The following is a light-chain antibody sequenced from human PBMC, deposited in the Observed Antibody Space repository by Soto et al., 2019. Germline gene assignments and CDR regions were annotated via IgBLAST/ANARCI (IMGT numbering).Light chain of an antibody. CDR2: GAS. V-gene: IGKV3-11*01. Sequence: IVLTQSPGTLSLSPGERATLSCRASQSISGTLAWYQQKPGQAPRLLIYGASTRATSFPARFSGSGSGTDFTLTISSLEPEDFAVYYCQQRSNWLITFGQGTRLEIK. CDR1: QSISGT. J-gene: IGKJ5*01. CDR3: QQRSNWLIT.